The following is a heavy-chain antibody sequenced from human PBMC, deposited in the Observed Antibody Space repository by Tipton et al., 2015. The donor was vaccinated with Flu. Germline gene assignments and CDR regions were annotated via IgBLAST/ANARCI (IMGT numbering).Heavy chain of an antibody. V-gene: IGHV4-38-2*01. CDR1: GDSIGSDYY. Sequence: TLSLTCSVSGDSIGSDYYWAWFRQPPGKGLEWIGNIHKTGTTYFNPSLSSRVTFSVDTSKNHFSLRLASVTAADAAVYYCAGRDYGNYGSEPNHWFDHSGQGILVTGSS. CDR3: AGRDYGNYGSEPNHWFDH. D-gene: IGHD4-11*01. CDR2: IHKTGTT. J-gene: IGHJ5*02.